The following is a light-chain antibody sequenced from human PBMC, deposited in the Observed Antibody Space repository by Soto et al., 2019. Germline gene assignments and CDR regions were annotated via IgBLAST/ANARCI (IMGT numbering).Light chain of an antibody. CDR2: GAS. Sequence: EIVLTQSPGTLSLSPGERATLSCRASQSISSSHLAWYQQKPGQAPRLLRYGASSRATGIPDRFSGSGSGTDFTLTISSLEPEDVAVDYCEHYGSSPYTFGQGTKLESK. CDR3: EHYGSSPYT. V-gene: IGKV3-20*01. CDR1: QSISSSH. J-gene: IGKJ2*01.